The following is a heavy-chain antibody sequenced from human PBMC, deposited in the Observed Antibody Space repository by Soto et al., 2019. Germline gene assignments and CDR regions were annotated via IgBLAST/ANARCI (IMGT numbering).Heavy chain of an antibody. D-gene: IGHD1-1*01. V-gene: IGHV3-23*01. Sequence: EVQLLESGGGLVQPGGSLRLSCAASGFTFSIYAMNWVRQAPGKWLEWVSALSPSDGSTYYADSVKGRFSISRDNSKNTLYLQMSSLRAEDTAMYYCAKAGTHSYFDYWGQGTLVTVSS. J-gene: IGHJ4*02. CDR2: LSPSDGST. CDR1: GFTFSIYA. CDR3: AKAGTHSYFDY.